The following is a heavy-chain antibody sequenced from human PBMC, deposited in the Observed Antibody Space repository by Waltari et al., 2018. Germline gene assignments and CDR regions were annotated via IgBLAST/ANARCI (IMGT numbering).Heavy chain of an antibody. CDR3: ARAYLAAADYSPFNYYYGMDV. Sequence: QVQLVESGGGVVQPGRSLRLSCAASGFTFSSYAMHWVRQAPGKGLEWVAVISYDGSNKYYADSVKGRFTISRDNSKNTLYLQMNSLRAEDTAVYYCARAYLAAADYSPFNYYYGMDVWGQGTTVTVSS. CDR2: ISYDGSNK. J-gene: IGHJ6*02. V-gene: IGHV3-30*01. D-gene: IGHD6-13*01. CDR1: GFTFSSYA.